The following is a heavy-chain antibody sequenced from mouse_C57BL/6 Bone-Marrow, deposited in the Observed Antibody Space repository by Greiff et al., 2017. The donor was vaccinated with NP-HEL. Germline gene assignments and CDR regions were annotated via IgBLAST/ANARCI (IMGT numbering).Heavy chain of an antibody. CDR3: ASTMVTRAYAMDY. J-gene: IGHJ4*01. D-gene: IGHD2-2*01. CDR1: GYTLSTYW. Sequence: VQLQQSGAELMKPGASVKISCKATGYTLSTYWIEWVRQRPGHGLEWIGEIFPGSGGTNYIEKFKGKATFTADTSSNTAYMQLSNLTSEDSAVYYCASTMVTRAYAMDYWGQGTSVTVSS. V-gene: IGHV1-9*01. CDR2: IFPGSGGT.